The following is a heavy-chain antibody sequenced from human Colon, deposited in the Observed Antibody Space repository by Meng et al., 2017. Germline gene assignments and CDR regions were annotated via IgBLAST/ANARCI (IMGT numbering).Heavy chain of an antibody. CDR3: ARISTIATFFDN. J-gene: IGHJ4*02. CDR2: ISAAADRT. CDR1: GFTFSSYD. V-gene: IGHV3-23*01. D-gene: IGHD1-26*01. Sequence: DVQLLESGGGLVQPGVSLRLSCAASGFTFSSYDMSWVRRAPGKGLAGVSVISAAADRTYSADSVAGRFTISRDNSKNMVYLQMNNLRAEDTAVYYCARISTIATFFDNWGQGTLVTVSS.